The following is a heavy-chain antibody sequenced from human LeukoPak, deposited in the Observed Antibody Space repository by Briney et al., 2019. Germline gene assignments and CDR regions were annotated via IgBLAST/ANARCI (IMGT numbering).Heavy chain of an antibody. D-gene: IGHD5-12*01. CDR2: ISSSGSTI. CDR1: GFTFSSYE. Sequence: PGGSLRLSCAASGFTFSSYEMNWVRQAPGKGLEWVSYISSSGSTIYYADSVKGRFTISRDNAKNSLYLQMNSLRAEDTALYYCARVFHTPRYDGNAFDIWGQGTMVTVSS. V-gene: IGHV3-48*03. J-gene: IGHJ3*02. CDR3: ARVFHTPRYDGNAFDI.